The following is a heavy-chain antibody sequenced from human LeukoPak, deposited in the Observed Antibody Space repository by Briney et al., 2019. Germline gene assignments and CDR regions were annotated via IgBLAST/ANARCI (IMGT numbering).Heavy chain of an antibody. CDR1: GYSFTTYW. CDR2: IYPGDSDT. J-gene: IGHJ4*02. V-gene: IGHV5-51*01. CDR3: ASPGSSISSRLGN. D-gene: IGHD6-6*01. Sequence: GESLKISCKGSGYSFTTYWIGWVRQMPGKGLEWMGTIYPGDSDTRYSPSFQGQVTISADKSISTVYLQWSSLKASDTAMYYCASPGSSISSRLGNWGQGTPVTVSS.